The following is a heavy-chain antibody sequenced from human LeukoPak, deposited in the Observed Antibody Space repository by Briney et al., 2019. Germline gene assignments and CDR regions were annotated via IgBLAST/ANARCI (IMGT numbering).Heavy chain of an antibody. CDR3: ARWGRIAAAGKGLDY. Sequence: SETLSLTCAVYGGSFSGYYWSWIRQPPGKGLEWIGEINHSGSTNYNPSLKSRVTISVDTSKNQFSLKLSSVTAADTAVYYCARWGRIAAAGKGLDYWGQGTLVTVSP. CDR1: GGSFSGYY. V-gene: IGHV4-34*01. CDR2: INHSGST. D-gene: IGHD6-13*01. J-gene: IGHJ4*02.